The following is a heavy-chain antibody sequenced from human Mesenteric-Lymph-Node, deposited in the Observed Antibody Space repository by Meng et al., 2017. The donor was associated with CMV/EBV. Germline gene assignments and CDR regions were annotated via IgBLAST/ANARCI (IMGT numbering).Heavy chain of an antibody. D-gene: IGHD1-26*01. CDR3: AKDRLAWGSYRGLFDY. V-gene: IGHV3-23*01. CDR2: IGGSSDYT. Sequence: GESLKISCAASGFTFSSYAMTWVRHAPGKGLEWVSSIGGSSDYTYYADSVKGRFTISRDNSRNTLYLQMNSLRAEDTAVYYCAKDRLAWGSYRGLFDYWGQGTLVTVSS. CDR1: GFTFSSYA. J-gene: IGHJ4*02.